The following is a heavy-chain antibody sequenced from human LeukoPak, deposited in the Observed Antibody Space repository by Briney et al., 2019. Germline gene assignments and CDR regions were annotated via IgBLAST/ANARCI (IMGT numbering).Heavy chain of an antibody. V-gene: IGHV3-30*04. CDR2: ISYDGSNK. Sequence: GGSLRLSCAASGFTFSSYAMHWVRQAPGKGLEWVAVISYDGSNKYYADSVKGRFSISRDSSKNILNLQMNSLRGDDTAVYYCAKDRCSNGIGCYYYYMDVWGKGTTVTIYS. D-gene: IGHD2-8*01. CDR3: AKDRCSNGIGCYYYYMDV. CDR1: GFTFSSYA. J-gene: IGHJ6*03.